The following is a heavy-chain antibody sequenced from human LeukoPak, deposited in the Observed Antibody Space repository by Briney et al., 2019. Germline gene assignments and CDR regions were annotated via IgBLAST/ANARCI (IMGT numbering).Heavy chain of an antibody. V-gene: IGHV1-69*04. D-gene: IGHD2-21*01. Sequence: ASVKVSCKASGGTFSSYAISWVRQAPGQGLEWMGRIIPILGIANYAQKYQGRVTITADKSTSTAYMELSSLRSEDTAVYYCASAVDSWFDPWGQGTLVTVSS. CDR3: ASAVDSWFDP. CDR1: GGTFSSYA. CDR2: IIPILGIA. J-gene: IGHJ5*02.